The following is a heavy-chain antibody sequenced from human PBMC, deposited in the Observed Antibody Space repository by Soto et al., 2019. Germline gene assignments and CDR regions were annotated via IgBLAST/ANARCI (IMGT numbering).Heavy chain of an antibody. J-gene: IGHJ5*02. Sequence: EVQLLESGGGLVQPGGSLRLSCEASGFTFSSYAMSWIRQTPGKGLEWVSGMSGGGGNTYYADSVTGRFTISRDNSRNTLYLQMNSLRAADTAIYYCAKDRGAGGRFSGIAVAGIPSWGQGTLVTVSS. CDR2: MSGGGGNT. V-gene: IGHV3-23*01. CDR3: AKDRGAGGRFSGIAVAGIPS. D-gene: IGHD6-19*01. CDR1: GFTFSSYA.